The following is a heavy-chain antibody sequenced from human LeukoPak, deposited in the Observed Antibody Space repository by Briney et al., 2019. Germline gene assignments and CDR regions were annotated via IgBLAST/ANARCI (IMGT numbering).Heavy chain of an antibody. J-gene: IGHJ6*02. Sequence: SVKVSCTASGGTFSSYAISWVRQAPGQGLEWMGRIIPILGIANYAQKFQGRVTITADKSTSTAYMELSSLRSEDTAVYYCARDRASYYYGSGSYNYYNYGMDVWGQGTTVTVSS. CDR3: ARDRASYYYGSGSYNYYNYGMDV. CDR2: IIPILGIA. CDR1: GGTFSSYA. D-gene: IGHD3-10*01. V-gene: IGHV1-69*04.